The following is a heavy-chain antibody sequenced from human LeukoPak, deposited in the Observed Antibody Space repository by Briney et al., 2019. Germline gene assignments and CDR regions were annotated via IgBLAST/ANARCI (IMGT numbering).Heavy chain of an antibody. V-gene: IGHV3-23*01. J-gene: IGHJ4*02. Sequence: GGSLRLSCAASGSTFSSYAMSWVRQAPGKGLEWVSAISGSGGSTYYADSVKGRFTIPRDNSKNTLYLQMNSLRAEDTAVYYCAKDPPCGGGSCYGDYWGQGTLVTVSS. CDR1: GSTFSSYA. CDR3: AKDPPCGGGSCYGDY. CDR2: ISGSGGST. D-gene: IGHD2-15*01.